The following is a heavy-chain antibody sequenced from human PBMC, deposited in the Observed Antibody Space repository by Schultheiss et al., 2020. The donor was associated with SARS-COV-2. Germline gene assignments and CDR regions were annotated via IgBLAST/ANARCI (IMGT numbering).Heavy chain of an antibody. V-gene: IGHV4-59*12. Sequence: SETLSLTCTVSGGSISSYYWSWIRQPPGKGLEWIGYIYYSGSTNYNPSLKSRVTMSVDTSKNQFSLKLSSVTAADTAVYYCARDEQQLVLSGLIDYWGQGTLVTVSS. J-gene: IGHJ4*02. D-gene: IGHD6-13*01. CDR3: ARDEQQLVLSGLIDY. CDR2: IYYSGST. CDR1: GGSISSYY.